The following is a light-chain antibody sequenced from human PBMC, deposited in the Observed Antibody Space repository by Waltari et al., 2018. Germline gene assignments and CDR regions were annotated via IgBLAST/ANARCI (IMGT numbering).Light chain of an antibody. CDR1: QLISIY. V-gene: IGKV1-39*01. Sequence: DIQMNKSPSSLSASVGDSITTPCRASQLISIYLNWYQQKPGKAPKLLIYTVSTLQSGVPSRFSGSGSGTEFTLTISSLQPEDFATYYCQEIYSTSRTVTFGGGTKVEI. J-gene: IGKJ4*01. CDR2: TVS. CDR3: QEIYSTSRTVT.